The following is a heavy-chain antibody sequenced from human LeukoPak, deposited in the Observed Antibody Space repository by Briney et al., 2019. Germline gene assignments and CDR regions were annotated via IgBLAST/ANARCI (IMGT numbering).Heavy chain of an antibody. J-gene: IGHJ6*02. CDR2: IYHSGST. CDR1: GGSISSSSW. CDR3: ARTHDYGYYPDV. D-gene: IGHD4-17*01. V-gene: IGHV4-4*02. Sequence: SETLSLTCAVSGGSISSSSWWSWVRQPPGKGLEWIGEIYHSGSTNYNPSLKSRDTISVDKSKNQFSLKLSSVTAADTAVYYCARTHDYGYYPDVWGQGTTVTVSS.